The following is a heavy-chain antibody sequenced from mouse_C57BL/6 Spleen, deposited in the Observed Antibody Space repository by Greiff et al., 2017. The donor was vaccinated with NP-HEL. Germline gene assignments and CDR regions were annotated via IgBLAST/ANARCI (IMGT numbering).Heavy chain of an antibody. CDR3: ARFTGTRGYFDY. V-gene: IGHV1-81*01. CDR1: GYTFTSYG. Sequence: VQLQQSGAELARPGASVKLSCKASGYTFTSYGISWVKQRTGQGLEWIGEIYPRSGNTYYNEKFKGKATLTADKSSSTAYMELRSLTSEDSAVYFCARFTGTRGYFDYWGQGTTLTVSS. D-gene: IGHD4-1*01. J-gene: IGHJ2*01. CDR2: IYPRSGNT.